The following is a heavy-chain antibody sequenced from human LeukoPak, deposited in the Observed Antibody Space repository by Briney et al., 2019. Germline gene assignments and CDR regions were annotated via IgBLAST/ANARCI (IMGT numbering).Heavy chain of an antibody. CDR2: FDPEGGET. J-gene: IGHJ6*02. V-gene: IGHV1-24*01. Sequence: ASVKISCKVSGYTLTELSMHWVRQAPGKGLEWMGGFDPEGGETIYAQKFQGRVTMTEDTSTDTAYMELSSLRSEDTAVYYCATDYYYYGMDVWGQGTTVTVSS. CDR1: GYTLTELS. CDR3: ATDYYYYGMDV.